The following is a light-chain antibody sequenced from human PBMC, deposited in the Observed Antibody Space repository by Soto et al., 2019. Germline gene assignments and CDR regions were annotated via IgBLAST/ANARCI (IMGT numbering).Light chain of an antibody. CDR2: GAS. CDR1: QSVSSY. Sequence: EIVLTQSPGSLSLSPGERATLSCRASQSVSSYLAWYQQKPGQAPMLLIYGASSRATGFPDRFSGSGSGTDFRLTISRLEPEDSAVYYCQQYSSPPRTFGQGTKVEIK. J-gene: IGKJ1*01. V-gene: IGKV3-20*01. CDR3: QQYSSPPRT.